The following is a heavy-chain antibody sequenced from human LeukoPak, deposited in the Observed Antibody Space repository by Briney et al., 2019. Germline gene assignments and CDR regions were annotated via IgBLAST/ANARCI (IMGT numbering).Heavy chain of an antibody. CDR1: GGTFSSYA. Sequence: SVKASCKASGGTFSSYAISWVRQAPGQGLEWMGRIIPILGIANYAQKFQGRVTITADKSTSTAYMELSSLRSDDTAVYYCARGPDASDSSLGDIWGQGTMVTVSS. D-gene: IGHD3-22*01. J-gene: IGHJ3*02. V-gene: IGHV1-69*04. CDR2: IIPILGIA. CDR3: ARGPDASDSSLGDI.